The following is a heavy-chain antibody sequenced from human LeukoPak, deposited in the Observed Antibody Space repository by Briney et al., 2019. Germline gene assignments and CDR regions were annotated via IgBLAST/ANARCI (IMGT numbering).Heavy chain of an antibody. CDR3: AREGTELIVVVTAVDY. CDR2: IKQDGSEK. CDR1: GFTFSSYW. J-gene: IGHJ4*02. V-gene: IGHV3-7*01. D-gene: IGHD2-21*02. Sequence: GGSLRLSCAASGFTFSSYWMSWVRQAPGKGLEWVANIKQDGSEKYYVDSVKGRFTISRDNAKNSLYLQMNSLRAEDTAVYYCAREGTELIVVVTAVDYWGQGTLVTVSS.